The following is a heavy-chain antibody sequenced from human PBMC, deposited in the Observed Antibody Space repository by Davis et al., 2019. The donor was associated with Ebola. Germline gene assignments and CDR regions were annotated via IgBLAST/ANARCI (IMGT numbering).Heavy chain of an antibody. V-gene: IGHV4-59*11. CDR3: ARVYWYDNSAYSYLDS. J-gene: IGHJ4*02. Sequence: PSETLSLTCTVSGASISSHYWSWIRQPPGKGLEWIGYIYDSGSTNYNPSLKSRVTISVDTSKNQFSLNLSSVTAADTAVYYCARVYWYDNSAYSYLDSWGQGALVTVSS. CDR2: IYDSGST. D-gene: IGHD3-22*01. CDR1: GASISSHY.